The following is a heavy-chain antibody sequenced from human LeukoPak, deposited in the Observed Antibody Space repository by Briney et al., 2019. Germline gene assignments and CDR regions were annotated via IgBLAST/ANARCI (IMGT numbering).Heavy chain of an antibody. V-gene: IGHV3-7*01. J-gene: IGHJ4*02. CDR2: INKDGSEQ. CDR3: TRGGATSSWYWFF. Sequence: GGSLRLSCAASGFTFSSHWMTWVRQAPGKGPEWVASINKDGSEQYYVDSVKGRFTISRDNAKNSLSLQVSSLRAEDMAVYYCTRGGATSSWYWFFWGQGTLVTVSS. D-gene: IGHD6-13*01. CDR1: GFTFSSHW.